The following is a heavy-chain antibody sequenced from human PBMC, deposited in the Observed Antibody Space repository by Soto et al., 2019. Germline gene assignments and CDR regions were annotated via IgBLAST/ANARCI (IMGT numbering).Heavy chain of an antibody. Sequence: QVQLQESCPGLVKPSGTLSLTCAVSGDSISSSKWWTWVRQPPGKGLEWIGETLHSGRTNYTPSLKIRLIISVDKSKTQFSLELTSVTAAETAVYYCAYSPGWYRHDVWGQGTLVIVS. J-gene: IGHJ3*01. D-gene: IGHD6-19*01. CDR2: TLHSGRT. CDR1: GDSISSSKW. V-gene: IGHV4-4*02. CDR3: AYSPGWYRHDV.